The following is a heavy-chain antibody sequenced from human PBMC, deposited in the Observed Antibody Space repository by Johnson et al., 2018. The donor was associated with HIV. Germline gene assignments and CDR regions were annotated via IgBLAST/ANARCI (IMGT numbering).Heavy chain of an antibody. J-gene: IGHJ3*02. D-gene: IGHD3/OR15-3a*01. Sequence: VLLVESGGGVVQPGRSLRLSCAASGFTFSSYAMHWVRQAPGKGLEWVSGINWNGGSTGYADSVKGRFTISRDNAKNSLYLQMNSLRAEDTAVYYCARVREYDNGWPTRTGAFEIWGQGTMVTVSS. CDR2: INWNGGST. V-gene: IGHV3-20*04. CDR1: GFTFSSYA. CDR3: ARVREYDNGWPTRTGAFEI.